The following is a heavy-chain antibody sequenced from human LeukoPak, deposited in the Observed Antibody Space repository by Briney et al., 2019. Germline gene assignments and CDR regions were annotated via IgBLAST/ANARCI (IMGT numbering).Heavy chain of an antibody. CDR1: GGSISSYY. CDR2: IYYSGST. CDR3: ARGYCSSTSCYLSPFDY. D-gene: IGHD2-2*01. J-gene: IGHJ4*02. V-gene: IGHV4-59*12. Sequence: SETLSLTCTVSGGSISSYYWSWIRQPPGKGLEWIGYIYYSGSTNYNPSLKSRVTIPVDTSKNQFSLKLSSVTAADTAVYYCARGYCSSTSCYLSPFDYWGQGTLVTVSS.